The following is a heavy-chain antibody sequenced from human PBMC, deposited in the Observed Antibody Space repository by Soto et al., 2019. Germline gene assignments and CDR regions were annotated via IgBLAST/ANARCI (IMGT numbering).Heavy chain of an antibody. Sequence: SQTLSLTCAISGDSVSSNSVVWNWIRQSPSRGLEWLGRTYYRSKWFYEYAESVRSRIAINPDTSKNQFSLQLNSVTPEDTAVYYCARHEYYASGSYSWGQGTLVTVSS. CDR3: ARHEYYASGSYS. D-gene: IGHD3-10*01. V-gene: IGHV6-1*01. J-gene: IGHJ5*02. CDR2: TYYRSKWFY. CDR1: GDSVSSNSVV.